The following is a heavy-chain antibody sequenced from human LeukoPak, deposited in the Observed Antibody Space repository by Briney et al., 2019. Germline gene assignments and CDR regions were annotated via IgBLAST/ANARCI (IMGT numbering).Heavy chain of an antibody. CDR1: GFTVSSNY. J-gene: IGHJ4*02. V-gene: IGHV3-66*01. CDR3: ARDGYYGSGSTHFDY. CDR2: IYSGGST. D-gene: IGHD3-10*01. Sequence: GGSLRLSCAASGFTVSSNYMSWVRQAPGKGLEWVSVIYSGGSTYYADSVKGRFTISRDNSKNTLYLQMNSLRAEDTAVYYCARDGYYGSGSTHFDYWGQGTLVIVSS.